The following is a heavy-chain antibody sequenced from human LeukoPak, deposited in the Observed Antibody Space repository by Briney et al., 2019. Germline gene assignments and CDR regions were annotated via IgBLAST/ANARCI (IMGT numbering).Heavy chain of an antibody. J-gene: IGHJ3*02. CDR1: GFTFSSHG. CDR3: ASEPGAFDI. CDR2: ISSSSSYI. Sequence: GGSLRLSCAASGFTFSSHGMHWVRQAPGKGLEWVSSISSSSSYIYYADSVKGRFTISRDNAKNSLYLQMNSLRAEDTAVYYCASEPGAFDIWGQGTMVTVSS. V-gene: IGHV3-21*01.